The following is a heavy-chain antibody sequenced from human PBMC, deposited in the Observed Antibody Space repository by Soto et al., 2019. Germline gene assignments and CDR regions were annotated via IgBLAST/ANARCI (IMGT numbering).Heavy chain of an antibody. D-gene: IGHD6-19*01. J-gene: IGHJ6*02. V-gene: IGHV5-51*01. CDR2: IYPGDSGT. CDR3: ARLAGTGNYYYYGMDV. Sequence: PGESLKISCKGSGYSFTSYWIGWVRQMPGKGLEWMGIIYPGDSGTRYSPSFQGQVTISADKSISTAYLQWSSLKASDTAMYYCARLAGTGNYYYYGMDVWGQGTTVTVSS. CDR1: GYSFTSYW.